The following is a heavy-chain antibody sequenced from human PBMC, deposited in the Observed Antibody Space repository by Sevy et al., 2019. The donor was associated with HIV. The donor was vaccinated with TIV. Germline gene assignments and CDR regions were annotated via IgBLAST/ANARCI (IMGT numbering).Heavy chain of an antibody. D-gene: IGHD2-21*02. CDR1: GFTFSDYD. CDR3: ESLLCCGDDCYYIDY. J-gene: IGHJ4*02. V-gene: IGHV3-30*04. Sequence: GGSLRLSCAASGFTFSDYDMHWVRQAPGKGLEWVAVMAHDGNYKNHADSVKVRFTISRDNFKNTLYLQMNSLRVEDTDVYSCESLLCCGDDCYYIDYWGQGAPVTVSS. CDR2: MAHDGNYK.